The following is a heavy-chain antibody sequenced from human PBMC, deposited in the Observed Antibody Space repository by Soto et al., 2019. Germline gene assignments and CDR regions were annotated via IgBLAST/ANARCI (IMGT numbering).Heavy chain of an antibody. CDR2: ISYDGTHQ. Sequence: QVHLVESGGGVVQPGRSLRLSCAASGFTFSSYGMHWVRQAPGKGLEWVAVISYDGTHQYYADSVKGRFTISRDNSNNAWYLKMKSLREEATVVYYWAKDPPSSPEGGPIDFWGQGPLAPVSS. CDR3: AKDPPSSPEGGPIDF. V-gene: IGHV3-30*18. CDR1: GFTFSSYG. D-gene: IGHD2-15*01. J-gene: IGHJ4*02.